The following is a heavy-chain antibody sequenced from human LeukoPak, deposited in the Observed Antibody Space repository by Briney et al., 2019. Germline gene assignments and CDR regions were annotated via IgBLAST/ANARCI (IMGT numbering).Heavy chain of an antibody. CDR2: FDPEDGET. CDR3: ATAGLHDYGDYVSAFDI. D-gene: IGHD4-17*01. J-gene: IGHJ3*02. Sequence: GASVKVSCKVSGYTLTELSMHWVRQAPGKGLEWMGGFDPEDGETIYAQKFQGRVTMTEDTSTDTAYMELSSLRSEDTAVNYCATAGLHDYGDYVSAFDIWGQGTMVTVSS. V-gene: IGHV1-24*01. CDR1: GYTLTELS.